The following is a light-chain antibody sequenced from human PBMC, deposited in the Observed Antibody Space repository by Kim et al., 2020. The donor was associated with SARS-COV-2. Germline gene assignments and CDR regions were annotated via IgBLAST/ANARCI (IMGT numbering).Light chain of an antibody. CDR1: QDSRNY. CDR3: QHYDSLPLT. J-gene: IGKJ4*01. CDR2: DAS. V-gene: IGKV1-33*01. Sequence: SASEGDRVTITCQASQDSRNYLNWYQQKQGKAPKLLIYDASNLKTGVPSRFSGSGSGTDFTFTISSLQPEDIATYYCQHYDSLPLTFGGGTKLEI.